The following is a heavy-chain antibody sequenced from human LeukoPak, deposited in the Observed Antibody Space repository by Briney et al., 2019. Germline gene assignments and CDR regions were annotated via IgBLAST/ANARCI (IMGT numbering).Heavy chain of an antibody. V-gene: IGHV3-21*01. CDR2: ISTSSSYI. CDR1: GFTFSSYS. CDR3: ARAFHYYYYMDV. Sequence: GGSLRLSCAASGFTFSSYSMNWVRQAPGKGLEWVSSISTSSSYIYYADSVKGRFTISRDNAKNSLYLQMNSLRAEDTAVYYCARAFHYYYYMDVWGKGTTVTVSS. J-gene: IGHJ6*03.